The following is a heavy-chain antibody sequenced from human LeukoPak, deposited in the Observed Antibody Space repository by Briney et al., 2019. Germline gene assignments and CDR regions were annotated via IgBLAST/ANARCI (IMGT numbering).Heavy chain of an antibody. V-gene: IGHV5-51*01. CDR1: GYSFTNYW. D-gene: IGHD6-19*01. CDR2: IYPGDSDT. Sequence: GESLKISCKASGYSFTNYWIAWVRQMPGKGLERMGIIYPGDSDTRYSPSFQGQVTISADTSITSAYLQWSSLKASDSAMYYCARRWRGGWYDYWGQGTLVTVSS. CDR3: ARRWRGGWYDY. J-gene: IGHJ4*02.